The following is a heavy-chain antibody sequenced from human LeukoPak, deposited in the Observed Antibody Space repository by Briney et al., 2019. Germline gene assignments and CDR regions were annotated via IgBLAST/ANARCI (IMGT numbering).Heavy chain of an antibody. CDR3: ARPGIDYVWGSYPYDY. J-gene: IGHJ4*02. Sequence: ASVKVSCKASGYTFTGYYMHWVRQAPGQGLEWMGWISAYNGNTNYAQKLQGRVTMTTDTSTSTAYMELRSLRSDDTAVYYCARPGIDYVWGSYPYDYWGQGTLVTVSS. V-gene: IGHV1-18*04. D-gene: IGHD3-16*02. CDR2: ISAYNGNT. CDR1: GYTFTGYY.